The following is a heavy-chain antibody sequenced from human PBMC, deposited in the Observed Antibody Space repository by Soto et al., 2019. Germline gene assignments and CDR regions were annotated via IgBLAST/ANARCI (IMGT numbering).Heavy chain of an antibody. V-gene: IGHV4-39*01. J-gene: IGHJ6*03. CDR3: ARHGGGMYYYGSGRPPRDYYYYYMDV. CDR1: GGSISSSSYY. CDR2: IYYSGST. Sequence: QLQLQESGPGLVKPSETLSLTCTVSGGSISSSSYYWGWIRQPPGKGLEWIGSIYYSGSTYYNPSLKSRVTISVDTSKNQFSLKLSSVTAADTAVYYCARHGGGMYYYGSGRPPRDYYYYYMDVWGKGTTVTVSS. D-gene: IGHD3-10*01.